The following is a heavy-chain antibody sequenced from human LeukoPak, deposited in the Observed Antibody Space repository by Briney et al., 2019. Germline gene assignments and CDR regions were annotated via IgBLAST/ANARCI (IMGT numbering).Heavy chain of an antibody. V-gene: IGHV1-3*01. D-gene: IGHD5-12*01. J-gene: IGHJ4*02. CDR1: GYTFTSYA. CDR2: INAGNGNT. Sequence: ASVKVSCKASGYTFTSYAMHWVRQAPGQRLEWMGWINAGNGNTKYSQKFQGRVTITRDTSASTAYMELGSLTSEDTAVYYCARRYSDYAETALDYWGQGTLVTVSS. CDR3: ARRYSDYAETALDY.